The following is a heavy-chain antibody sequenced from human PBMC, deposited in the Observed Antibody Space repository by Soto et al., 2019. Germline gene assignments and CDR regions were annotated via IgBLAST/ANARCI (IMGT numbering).Heavy chain of an antibody. CDR1: GGSISSYY. CDR3: ARINDYGDYSDY. CDR2: IYYSGST. Sequence: SETLSLTCTVSGGSISSYYWSWIRQPPGKGLEWIGYIYYSGSTNYNPSLKSRVTISVDTSKNQFSLKLSSVTAADTAVYYCARINDYGDYSDYWGQGTLVTVSS. D-gene: IGHD4-17*01. J-gene: IGHJ4*02. V-gene: IGHV4-59*01.